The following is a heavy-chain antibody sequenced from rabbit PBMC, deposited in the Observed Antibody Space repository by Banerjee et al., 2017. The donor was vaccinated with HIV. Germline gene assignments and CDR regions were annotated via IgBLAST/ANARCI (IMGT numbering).Heavy chain of an antibody. D-gene: IGHD3-1*01. CDR3: AGDTGAWNDFNL. Sequence: QEQLEESGGGLVQPEGSLTLTCKASGSDISSNAMCWVRQAPGKGLELIACIYAGSSGDTYYASWAKGRFTVSKTSSTTVTLQMTSLTAADTATYFCAGDTGAWNDFNLWGPGPLVTVS. J-gene: IGHJ4*01. CDR1: GSDISSNA. V-gene: IGHV1S45*01. CDR2: IYAGSSGDT.